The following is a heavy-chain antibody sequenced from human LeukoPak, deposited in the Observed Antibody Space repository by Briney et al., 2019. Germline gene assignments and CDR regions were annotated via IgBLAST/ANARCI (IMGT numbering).Heavy chain of an antibody. CDR3: VRGPYGSGISNWFDP. J-gene: IGHJ5*02. CDR1: DGAIAGYS. CDR2: IYYSGDT. V-gene: IGHV4-59*01. Sequence: SETLSLTCTVSDGAIAGYSWSWIRQPPGKGLEWIGYIYYSGDTNYNPSLQSRVTVSVDTSKNQFSLKLTSVTAVDTAVYYCVRGPYGSGISNWFDPWGQGTLVIVSS. D-gene: IGHD3-10*01.